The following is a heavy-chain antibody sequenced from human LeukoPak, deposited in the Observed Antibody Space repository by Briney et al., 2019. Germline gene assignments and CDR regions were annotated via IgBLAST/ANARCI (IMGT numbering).Heavy chain of an antibody. V-gene: IGHV5-51*01. D-gene: IGHD3-22*01. J-gene: IGHJ6*02. CDR3: ARTLNYYDSSGRNYYYYYGMDV. Sequence: GASLKISCKGSGYSFTSYWIGWVRQMPGKGLEWMGIIYPGDSDTRYSPSFQGQVTTSADKSISTAYLQWSSLKASDTAMYYCARTLNYYDSSGRNYYYYYGMDVWGQGTTVTVSS. CDR2: IYPGDSDT. CDR1: GYSFTSYW.